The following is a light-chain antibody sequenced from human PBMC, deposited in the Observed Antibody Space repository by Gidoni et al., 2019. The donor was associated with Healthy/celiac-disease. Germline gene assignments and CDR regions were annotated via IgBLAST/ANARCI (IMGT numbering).Light chain of an antibody. CDR1: NLGDKY. CDR2: QDS. J-gene: IGLJ2*01. V-gene: IGLV3-1*01. CDR3: QAWDSSTVV. Sequence: SYELTQPPSVSVSPGQTASITCSGDNLGDKYACWYQQKPGPSTVLVIYQDSKRPSGIPERFSGSNSGNTATLTISGTQAMDEADYYCQAWDSSTVVFGGGTKLTVL.